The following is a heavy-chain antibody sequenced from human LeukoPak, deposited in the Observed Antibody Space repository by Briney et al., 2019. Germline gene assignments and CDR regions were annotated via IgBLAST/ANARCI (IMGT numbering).Heavy chain of an antibody. CDR1: GFTFSSYA. V-gene: IGHV3-23*01. D-gene: IGHD6-13*01. Sequence: PGGSLRLSCAASGFTFSSYAMNWVRQAPGKGLEWVSACGTSGDTYYADSVRGRFTISRDNAKNTVYLQMSSLRAEDTAVYYCAQKTPGTHPFDYWGPGTLVTVSS. CDR3: AQKTPGTHPFDY. J-gene: IGHJ4*02. CDR2: CGTSGDT.